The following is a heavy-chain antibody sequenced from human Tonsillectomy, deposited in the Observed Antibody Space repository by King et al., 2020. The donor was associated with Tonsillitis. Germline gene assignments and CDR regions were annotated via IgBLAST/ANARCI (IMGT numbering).Heavy chain of an antibody. CDR3: AREIYYDILTALRPYFDY. CDR1: GGSISSGSYY. V-gene: IGHV4-61*02. J-gene: IGHJ4*02. D-gene: IGHD3-9*01. CDR2: IYTSGST. Sequence: VQLQESGPGLVKPSQTLSLTCTVSGGSISSGSYYWRWIRQPAGKGLEWIGRIYTSGSTNYNPSLKSRVTISVDTSKNQFSLKLSSVTAADTAVYYCAREIYYDILTALRPYFDYWGQGALVTVSS.